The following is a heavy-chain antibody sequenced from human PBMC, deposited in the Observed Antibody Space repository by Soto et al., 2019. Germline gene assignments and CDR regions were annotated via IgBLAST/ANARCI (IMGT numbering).Heavy chain of an antibody. CDR1: GFTFSSYE. V-gene: IGHV3-48*03. D-gene: IGHD4-17*01. J-gene: IGHJ4*02. CDR3: ARCKISYYGDSHYFDY. CDR2: ISSSGSTI. Sequence: EVQLVESGGGLVQPGGSLRLSCAASGFTFSSYEMNWVRQAPGKGLEWVSYISSSGSTIYYADSVKGRFTISRDNAKNSLYLQMNSLRAEDTAVYYCARCKISYYGDSHYFDYWGQGTLVTVSS.